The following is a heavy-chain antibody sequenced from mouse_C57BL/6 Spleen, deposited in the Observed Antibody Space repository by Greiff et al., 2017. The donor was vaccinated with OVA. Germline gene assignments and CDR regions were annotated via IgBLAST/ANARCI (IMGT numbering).Heavy chain of an antibody. Sequence: QVQLQQSGPGLVQPSQSLSITCTASGFSLTSYGVHWVRQSPGQGLEWLGVIRSGGSTDYNAAFISRLSISKDNSKSQVFFKMNSLQADDTAIYYCARSTPYYAVDYWGQGTSVTVSS. CDR2: IRSGGST. V-gene: IGHV2-2*01. J-gene: IGHJ4*01. CDR3: ARSTPYYAVDY. D-gene: IGHD1-1*01. CDR1: GFSLTSYG.